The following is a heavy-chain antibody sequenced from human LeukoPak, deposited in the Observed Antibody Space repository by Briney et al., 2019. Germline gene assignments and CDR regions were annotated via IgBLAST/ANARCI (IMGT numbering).Heavy chain of an antibody. Sequence: SVKVSCKASGYTFTSYYMHWVRQAPGQGLEWMGRIIPILGIANYAQKFQGRVTITADKSTSTAYMELSSLRSEDTAVYYCASPRALYCSSTSCQTANGAFDVWGQGTMVTVSS. J-gene: IGHJ3*01. CDR3: ASPRALYCSSTSCQTANGAFDV. D-gene: IGHD2-2*01. CDR1: GYTFTSYY. V-gene: IGHV1-69*02. CDR2: IIPILGIA.